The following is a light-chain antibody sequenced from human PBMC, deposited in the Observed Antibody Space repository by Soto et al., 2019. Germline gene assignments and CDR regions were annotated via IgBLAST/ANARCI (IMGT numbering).Light chain of an antibody. CDR1: SGHSTYA. CDR3: ASYTSSSTLV. CDR2: INSDGSH. Sequence: QPVLTQSHSVSASLGASVKLTCTLSSGHSTYAIAWHQQQSETGPRFLMKINSDGSHSKGDGFIERFSGSSSGAERHLTISSLQSEDEAAYYCASYTSSSTLVFGTGTKVTVL. V-gene: IGLV4-69*01. J-gene: IGLJ1*01.